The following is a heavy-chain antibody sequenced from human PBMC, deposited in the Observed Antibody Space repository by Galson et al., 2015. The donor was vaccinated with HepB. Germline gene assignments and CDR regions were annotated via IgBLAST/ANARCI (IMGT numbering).Heavy chain of an antibody. J-gene: IGHJ3*02. D-gene: IGHD1-26*01. V-gene: IGHV3-66*01. CDR3: ARDSLIVGANAFDI. CDR1: GFTFSSYA. CDR2: IYSGGST. Sequence: SLRLSCAASGFTFSSYAMHWVRQAPGKGLEWVSVIYSGGSTYYADSVKGRFTISRDNSKNTLYLQMNSLRAEDTAVYYCARDSLIVGANAFDIWGQGTMVTVSS.